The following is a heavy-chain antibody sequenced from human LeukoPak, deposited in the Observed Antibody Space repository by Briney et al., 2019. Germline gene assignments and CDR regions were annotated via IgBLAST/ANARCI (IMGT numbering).Heavy chain of an antibody. Sequence: GSLRLSCATSGLTFTSHGFHWLRQVVGKRLEWVAFVRNDGSDTYHANSVQGRFSISRDNSKNTLYLQMNSLRVEDTAIYYCARDRGKDYFDSWGQGTQVTVSS. CDR3: ARDRGKDYFDS. J-gene: IGHJ4*02. D-gene: IGHD4-23*01. V-gene: IGHV3-30*02. CDR2: VRNDGSDT. CDR1: GLTFTSHG.